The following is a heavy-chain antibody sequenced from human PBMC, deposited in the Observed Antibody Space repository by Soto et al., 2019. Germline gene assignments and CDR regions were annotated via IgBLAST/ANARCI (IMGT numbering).Heavy chain of an antibody. CDR1: GFSLSAYS. Sequence: GSLRLSCAASGFSLSAYSMNWVRQAPGKGLEWLSSITSRSDIYYADSVRGRFTISRDDAKNSVSLQMNSLRAEDTAVYYCAREETAWPLAYGLDVWGQGTTVTVSS. V-gene: IGHV3-21*01. D-gene: IGHD2-21*02. J-gene: IGHJ6*02. CDR3: AREETAWPLAYGLDV. CDR2: ITSRSDI.